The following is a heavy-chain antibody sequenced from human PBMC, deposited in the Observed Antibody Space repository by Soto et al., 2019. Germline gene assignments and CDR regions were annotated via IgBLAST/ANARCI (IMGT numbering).Heavy chain of an antibody. D-gene: IGHD4-17*01. J-gene: IGHJ4*02. CDR2: IYWNDDK. Sequence: QITLKESGPTLVKPPQTLTLTCTFYGFSLSTSGVAVGWNRQPPEKALEWLALIYWNDDKSYSPSLKSRLTITKATSRTQVVLTMTNMDPVESATYFCAHVDSGDYDRLQSFDYWGQGTLVTVSS. V-gene: IGHV2-5*01. CDR1: GFSLSTSGVA. CDR3: AHVDSGDYDRLQSFDY.